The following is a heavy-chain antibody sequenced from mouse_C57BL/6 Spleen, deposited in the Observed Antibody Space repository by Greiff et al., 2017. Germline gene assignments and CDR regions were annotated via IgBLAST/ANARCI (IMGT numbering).Heavy chain of an antibody. CDR1: GYAFTNYL. J-gene: IGHJ2*01. V-gene: IGHV1-54*01. CDR2: INPGGGGT. D-gene: IGHD1-1*01. CDR3: ARGSLVLRSFDY. Sequence: QVQLQQSGAELVRPGTSVKVSCKASGYAFTNYLIEWVKQRPGQGLEWIGVINPGGGGTNYNEKFKGKATLTADKSSSTAYMQLSSLTSEDSAVYFCARGSLVLRSFDYWGQGTTLTGAS.